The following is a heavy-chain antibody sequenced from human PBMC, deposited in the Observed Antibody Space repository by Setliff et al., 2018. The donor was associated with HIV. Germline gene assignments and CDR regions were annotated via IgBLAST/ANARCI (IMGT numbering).Heavy chain of an antibody. CDR2: INTYNGNT. Sequence: RASVKVSCKASGYTFTSYGISWVRQAPGQGLEWMGWINTYNGNTNYAQKVQGRVTMTTDTSTTTAYMELRSLRSDDTAEYYCARVIVLPDIVVVLDAFDIWGQGTMVTVSS. J-gene: IGHJ3*02. CDR3: ARVIVLPDIVVVLDAFDI. CDR1: GYTFTSYG. V-gene: IGHV1-18*01. D-gene: IGHD2-21*01.